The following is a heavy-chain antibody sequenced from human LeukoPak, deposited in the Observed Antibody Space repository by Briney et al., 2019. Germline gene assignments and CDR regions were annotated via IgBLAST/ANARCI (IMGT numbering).Heavy chain of an antibody. Sequence: PGGSLRLSSATSGFTFSSYAMNWVRQAPGKGLECVSFISTSGDFTYYAASVKGRFTVSRDNSKNTLYLQMNSLRADDTAVYYCAGCSGGSCYSRGKYGVDVWGQGTTVIVSS. CDR1: GFTFSSYA. D-gene: IGHD2-15*01. V-gene: IGHV3-23*01. CDR3: AGCSGGSCYSRGKYGVDV. J-gene: IGHJ6*02. CDR2: ISTSGDFT.